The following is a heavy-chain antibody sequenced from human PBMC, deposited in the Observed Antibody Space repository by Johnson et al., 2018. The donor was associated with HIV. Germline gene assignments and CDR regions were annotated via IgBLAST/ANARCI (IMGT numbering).Heavy chain of an antibody. D-gene: IGHD3-16*01. CDR1: GFTFSSYG. CDR2: ISYDGSKV. Sequence: QVLLVESGGGVVQPGRSLRLSCAASGFTFSSYGMHWVRQAPGQGMDWVAFISYDGSKVYYADSVKGRFTISRDNSKNTLYLQMNSLRPADMGLYYCAKAPSMGADGLDIWGQGTMVTVSS. J-gene: IGHJ3*02. CDR3: AKAPSMGADGLDI. V-gene: IGHV3-30*18.